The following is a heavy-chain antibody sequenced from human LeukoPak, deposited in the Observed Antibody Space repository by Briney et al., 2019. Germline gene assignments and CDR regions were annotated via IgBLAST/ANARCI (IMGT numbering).Heavy chain of an antibody. J-gene: IGHJ5*02. CDR3: ARSGAARPQGGRVRRSFDP. CDR2: INHSGST. Sequence: PSETLSLTCAVYGGSFSGYYWSWIRQPPGKGLEWIGEINHSGSTNYNPSLKSRVTISVDTSKSQFSLKLSSVTAADTAVYYCARSGAARPQGGRVRRSFDPWGQGTLVTVSS. D-gene: IGHD6-6*01. V-gene: IGHV4-34*01. CDR1: GGSFSGYY.